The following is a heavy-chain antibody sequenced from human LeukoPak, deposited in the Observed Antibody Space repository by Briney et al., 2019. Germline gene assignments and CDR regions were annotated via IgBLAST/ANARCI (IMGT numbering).Heavy chain of an antibody. Sequence: SLRLSCAASGFTFDDYAMHWVRQAPGKGLQWVSGISWNSGSIDYVESVKGRFTISRDNAKNSLFLQMNSLRPEDTALYYCAKGTGSYWTFFDYWGQGTLVTVSS. J-gene: IGHJ4*02. CDR3: AKGTGSYWTFFDY. CDR2: ISWNSGSI. D-gene: IGHD1-26*01. V-gene: IGHV3-9*01. CDR1: GFTFDDYA.